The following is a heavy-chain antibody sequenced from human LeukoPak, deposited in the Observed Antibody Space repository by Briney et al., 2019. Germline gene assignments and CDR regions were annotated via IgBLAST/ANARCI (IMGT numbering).Heavy chain of an antibody. D-gene: IGHD4-17*01. J-gene: IGHJ4*02. CDR3: AKDFAGDRDY. CDR2: INPNGITT. Sequence: GGSLRLSCAASGFTFNNYGMHWVRQAPGKGLVWVARINPNGITTTYTDSVKGRFTISRDNAKNTLYLQMNSLRAEDTAVYYCAKDFAGDRDYWGQGTLVTVSS. CDR1: GFTFNNYG. V-gene: IGHV3-74*01.